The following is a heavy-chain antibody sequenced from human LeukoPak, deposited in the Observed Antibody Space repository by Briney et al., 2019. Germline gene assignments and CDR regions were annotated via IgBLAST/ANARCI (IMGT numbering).Heavy chain of an antibody. Sequence: ASVKVSCKASGYTFTSYDISWVRQAPGQGLEWMGWISAYNGNTNYAQKLQGRVTMTTDTSTSTAYMELRSLRSDDTAVYYCARDFSGNTGKVVDYWGQGTLVTVSS. V-gene: IGHV1-18*01. CDR2: ISAYNGNT. J-gene: IGHJ4*02. CDR1: GYTFTSYD. CDR3: ARDFSGNTGKVVDY. D-gene: IGHD1/OR15-1a*01.